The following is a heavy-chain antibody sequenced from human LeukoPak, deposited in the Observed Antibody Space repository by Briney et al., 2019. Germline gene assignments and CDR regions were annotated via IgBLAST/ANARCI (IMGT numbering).Heavy chain of an antibody. J-gene: IGHJ4*02. CDR2: IYFSGST. CDR3: PRNASPDY. CDR1: GVSVGSGDYF. V-gene: IGHV4-30-4*08. Sequence: SETLSLTCTVSGVSVGSGDYFWSWIRQPPGKGLEWIGYIYFSGSTDSNPSLESRVTVSIDTSKNQFSLKLRSVTAANTAVYYCPRNASPDYGGQGLLVTVSS. D-gene: IGHD3-16*01.